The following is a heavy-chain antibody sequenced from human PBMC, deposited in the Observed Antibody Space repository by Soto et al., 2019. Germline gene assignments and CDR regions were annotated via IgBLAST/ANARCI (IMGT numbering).Heavy chain of an antibody. D-gene: IGHD6-19*01. Sequence: ASVTARSTDSVLTLTSDGICLVRQAPGQGLEGMGWISAYNGNTNYAQKLQGRVTMTTDTSTSTAYMELRSLRSDDTAVEYCARAGIAVATGVDEWGQEYLVTV. J-gene: IGHJ4*02. V-gene: IGHV1-18*04. CDR1: VLTLTSDG. CDR2: ISAYNGNT. CDR3: ARAGIAVATGVDE.